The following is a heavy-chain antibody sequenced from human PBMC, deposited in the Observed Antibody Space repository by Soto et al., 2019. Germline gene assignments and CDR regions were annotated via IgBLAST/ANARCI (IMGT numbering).Heavy chain of an antibody. Sequence: ETLSLTCTVSGGSISSGGYYWSWIRQHPGKGLEWIGYIYYSGSTNYNPSLKSRVTISVDTSKNQFSLKLSSVTAADTAVYYCARFNPIASGFDYWGQGTLDTVSS. CDR2: IYYSGST. J-gene: IGHJ4*02. CDR1: GGSISSGGYY. CDR3: ARFNPIASGFDY. V-gene: IGHV4-61*08. D-gene: IGHD3-10*01.